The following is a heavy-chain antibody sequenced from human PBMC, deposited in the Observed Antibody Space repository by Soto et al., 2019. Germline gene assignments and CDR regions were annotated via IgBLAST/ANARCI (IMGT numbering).Heavy chain of an antibody. V-gene: IGHV1-69*12. J-gene: IGHJ6*02. CDR3: ARGSKTAPYCISTSCYAHYYYGMDV. D-gene: IGHD2-2*01. CDR1: GGTFSSYA. CDR2: IIPIFGTA. Sequence: QVQLVQSGAEVKKPGSSVKVSCKASGGTFSSYAISWVRQAPGQGLEWMGGIIPIFGTANYAQKFQGRVTITADESTSTAYMELSSLRSEDTAVYYCARGSKTAPYCISTSCYAHYYYGMDVWGQGTTVTVSS.